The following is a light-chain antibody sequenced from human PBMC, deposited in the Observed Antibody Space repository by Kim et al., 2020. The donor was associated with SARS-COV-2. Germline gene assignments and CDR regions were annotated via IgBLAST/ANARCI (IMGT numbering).Light chain of an antibody. Sequence: SPGESATLSCRASQSVSSKLAWFQQKRGQAPRLLIYGASTRATGVPARFSGSGSGTEFTLTISSLQSEDFAIYYCQQYNNWPPWTFGQGTKVDIK. J-gene: IGKJ1*01. CDR2: GAS. CDR1: QSVSSK. CDR3: QQYNNWPPWT. V-gene: IGKV3-15*01.